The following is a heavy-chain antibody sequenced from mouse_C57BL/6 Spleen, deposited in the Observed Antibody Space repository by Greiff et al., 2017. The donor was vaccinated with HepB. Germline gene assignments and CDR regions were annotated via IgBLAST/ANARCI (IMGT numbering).Heavy chain of an antibody. D-gene: IGHD4-1*01. CDR1: GYTFTDYN. Sequence: EVQLQQSGPELVKPGASVKMSCKASGYTFTDYNMHWVKQSHGKSLEWIGYINPNNGGTSYNQKFKGKATLTVNKSSSTAYMELRSLTSEDSAVYYWARKLTGTGYFDYWGQGTTLTVSS. V-gene: IGHV1-22*01. CDR3: ARKLTGTGYFDY. CDR2: INPNNGGT. J-gene: IGHJ2*01.